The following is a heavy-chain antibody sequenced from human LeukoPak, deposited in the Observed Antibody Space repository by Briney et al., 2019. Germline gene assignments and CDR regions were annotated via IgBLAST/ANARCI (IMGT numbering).Heavy chain of an antibody. CDR1: GFTFSNYG. D-gene: IGHD3-10*01. J-gene: IGHJ4*02. V-gene: IGHV3-23*01. Sequence: GGTLRLSCAASGFTFSNYGLSWVRQAPGKGLEWVSVISGSGGSTYYADSVKGRFTISRDNSKNTLYLQMNSLRAEDTAVYYCAKIPPTYGSGTNFDYWGQGTLVTVSS. CDR2: ISGSGGST. CDR3: AKIPPTYGSGTNFDY.